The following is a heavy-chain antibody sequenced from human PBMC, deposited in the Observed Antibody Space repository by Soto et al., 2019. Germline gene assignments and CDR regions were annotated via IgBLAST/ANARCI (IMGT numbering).Heavy chain of an antibody. J-gene: IGHJ4*02. CDR2: IIPEFGTK. CDR3: AREVDPYYGGNSLSLDY. D-gene: IGHD4-17*01. CDR1: GGTFSTYG. Sequence: QVQLVQSGAEVKKPGSSVKVSCKASGGTFSTYGINWVRLAPGQGLEWMGWIIPEFGTKKNAKKFQGRGTLTADESTNTAYMELKYLRSEDTAAYFCAREVDPYYGGNSLSLDYWGQGTLVTVSS. V-gene: IGHV1-69*13.